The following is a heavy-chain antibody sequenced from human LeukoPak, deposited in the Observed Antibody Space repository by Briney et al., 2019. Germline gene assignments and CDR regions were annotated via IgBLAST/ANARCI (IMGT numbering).Heavy chain of an antibody. CDR2: IYTSGST. J-gene: IGHJ4*02. V-gene: IGHV4-61*02. CDR3: ARGNYYDSSGYYLPTPDY. Sequence: PSETLSLTCTVSGGSISSGSYYWSWIRQPAGKGLEWIGRIYTSGSTNYIPSLKSRVTISVDTSKNQFSLKLSSVTAADTAVYYCARGNYYDSSGYYLPTPDYWGQGTLVTVSS. CDR1: GGSISSGSYY. D-gene: IGHD3-22*01.